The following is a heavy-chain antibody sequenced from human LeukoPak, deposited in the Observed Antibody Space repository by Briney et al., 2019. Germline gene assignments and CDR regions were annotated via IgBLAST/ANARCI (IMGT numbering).Heavy chain of an antibody. Sequence: GGSLRLSCAASGFTFSSFSMNWVRQAPGKGLEWVAYISSGSSTRYYAHSVKGRFTISRGNARNSLYLQMNSLRDEDTAVYYCARDQRGYSGYDSEVFDYWGQGTLVTASS. CDR1: GFTFSSFS. J-gene: IGHJ4*02. V-gene: IGHV3-48*02. CDR2: ISSGSSTR. CDR3: ARDQRGYSGYDSEVFDY. D-gene: IGHD5-12*01.